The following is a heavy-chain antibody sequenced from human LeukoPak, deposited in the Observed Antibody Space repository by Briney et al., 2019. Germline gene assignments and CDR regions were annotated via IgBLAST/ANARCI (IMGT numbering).Heavy chain of an antibody. D-gene: IGHD3-22*01. Sequence: GRSLRLSCAASGFTFSSYVMDWVRQAPGKGLEWVAVISYDGSNKYYADSVKGRFTIYRDNSKNTLYLQMNSLRAEDTAVYYCATWLNSRGVDYWGQGTLVTVSS. CDR3: ATWLNSRGVDY. CDR2: ISYDGSNK. J-gene: IGHJ4*02. CDR1: GFTFSSYV. V-gene: IGHV3-30*03.